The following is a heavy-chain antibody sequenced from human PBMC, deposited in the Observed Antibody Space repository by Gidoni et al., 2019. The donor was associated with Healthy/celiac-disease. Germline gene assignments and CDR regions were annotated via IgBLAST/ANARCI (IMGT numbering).Heavy chain of an antibody. J-gene: IGHJ4*02. CDR3: AREERELPTDY. CDR1: GYTFTSYY. V-gene: IGHV1-46*03. CDR2: INPSGGST. D-gene: IGHD1-26*01. Sequence: QVQLVQSGAEVKKPGASVKVSCKASGYTFTSYYMHWVRQAPGQGLEWMGIINPSGGSTSYAQKFQGRVTMTRDTSTSTVYMELSSLSSEDTAVYYCAREERELPTDYWGQGTLVTVSS.